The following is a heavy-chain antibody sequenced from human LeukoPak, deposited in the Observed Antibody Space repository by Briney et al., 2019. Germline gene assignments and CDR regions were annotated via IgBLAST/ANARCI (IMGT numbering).Heavy chain of an antibody. CDR1: GGSISSGGYY. J-gene: IGHJ5*02. CDR2: IYHSGST. V-gene: IGHV4-30-2*01. CDR3: ARGPRYQLLYMTSWFDP. Sequence: PSETLSLTCTVSGGSISSGGYYWSWIRQPPGKGLEWIGYIYHSGSTYYNPSLKSRVTISVDRSKNQFSLKLSSVTAADTAVYYCARGPRYQLLYMTSWFDPWGQGTLVTVSS. D-gene: IGHD2-2*02.